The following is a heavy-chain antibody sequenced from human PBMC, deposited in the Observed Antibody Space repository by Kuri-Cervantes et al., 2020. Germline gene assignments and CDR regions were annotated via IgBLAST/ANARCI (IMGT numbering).Heavy chain of an antibody. CDR2: ISTYNGDT. CDR3: ARDVQLWFFDY. V-gene: IGHV1-18*01. CDR1: GYPFITYG. Sequence: ASVKVSCKASGYPFITYGISWVRQAPGQGLEWMGWISTYNGDTNYAQKLQGRFTMTTDTSTSTAYMELRSLRSDDTAVYYCARDVQLWFFDYWGQGTLVTVSS. J-gene: IGHJ4*02. D-gene: IGHD5-18*01.